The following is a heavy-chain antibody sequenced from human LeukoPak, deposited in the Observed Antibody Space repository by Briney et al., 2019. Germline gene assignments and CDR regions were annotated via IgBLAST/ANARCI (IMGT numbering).Heavy chain of an antibody. D-gene: IGHD6-13*01. CDR1: GFTFSSYA. V-gene: IGHV3-30*04. J-gene: IGHJ4*02. CDR2: ISYDGSNK. CDR3: ARPDSSSWPHYFDY. Sequence: PGGSLRLSCAASGFTFSSYAMHWVRQAPGKGLEWVVVISYDGSNKYYADSVKGRFTISRDNSKNTLYLQMNSLRAEDTAVYYCARPDSSSWPHYFDYWGQGTLVTVSS.